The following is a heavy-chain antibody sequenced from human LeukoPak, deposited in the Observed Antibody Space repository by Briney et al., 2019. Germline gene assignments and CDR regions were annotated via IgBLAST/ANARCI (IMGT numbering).Heavy chain of an antibody. CDR2: IKQDGSEK. V-gene: IGHV3-7*04. J-gene: IGHJ5*02. D-gene: IGHD1-1*01. Sequence: GGSLRLSCAASGFTFSSYWMSWVRQAPGKGLEWVANIKQDGSEKYYVDSVKGRFTISRDNAKNSLYLQMNSLRAEDTAVHYCAGARGGTTYRFDPWGQGTLVTVSS. CDR3: AGARGGTTYRFDP. CDR1: GFTFSSYW.